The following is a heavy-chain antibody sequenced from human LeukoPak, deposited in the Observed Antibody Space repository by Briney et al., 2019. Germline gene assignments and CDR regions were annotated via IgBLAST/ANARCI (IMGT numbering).Heavy chain of an antibody. CDR1: GYTFTSNY. J-gene: IGHJ4*02. CDR3: ARDFDYYHSGNYDNEDY. D-gene: IGHD3-10*01. Sequence: EASVKVPCRAFGYTFTSNYMHWVRQAPGQGLEWMGWINPNSGDTNYAQKFQGRVTMTSDTSISTAYMDLSRLRFDDTAMYYCARDFDYYHSGNYDNEDYWGQGTLVTVSS. CDR2: INPNSGDT. V-gene: IGHV1-2*02.